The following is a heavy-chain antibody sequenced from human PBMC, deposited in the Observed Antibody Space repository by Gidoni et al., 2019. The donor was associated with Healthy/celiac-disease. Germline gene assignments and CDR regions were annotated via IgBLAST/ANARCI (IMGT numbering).Heavy chain of an antibody. V-gene: IGHV3-9*01. J-gene: IGHJ2*01. CDR1: GFTCDDYA. D-gene: IGHD6-19*01. Sequence: EAQLVESGGGWVQPGRSVRLAWGASGFTCDDYAMHWVRHAPGKGLEWVSGISCARGSIGYADSVTVRFTISRDNATPSLYLQMHRLSSEDTALYYCAKAFWDLALAGRHWYFDLWGRGTLVTVSS. CDR3: AKAFWDLALAGRHWYFDL. CDR2: ISCARGSI.